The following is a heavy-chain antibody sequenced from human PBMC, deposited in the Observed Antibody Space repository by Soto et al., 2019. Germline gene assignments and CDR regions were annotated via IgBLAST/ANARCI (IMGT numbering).Heavy chain of an antibody. CDR1: GFTFSSYA. Sequence: GGSLRLSCAASGFTFSSYAMSWVRQAPGKGLEWVSAISGSGGSTYYADSVKGRFTISRDNSKNTLYLQMNSLRAEDTAVYYCAKGTSIAARQLFAYYYYYGMDVWGQGTMVTVSS. CDR3: AKGTSIAARQLFAYYYYYGMDV. D-gene: IGHD6-6*01. V-gene: IGHV3-23*01. J-gene: IGHJ6*02. CDR2: ISGSGGST.